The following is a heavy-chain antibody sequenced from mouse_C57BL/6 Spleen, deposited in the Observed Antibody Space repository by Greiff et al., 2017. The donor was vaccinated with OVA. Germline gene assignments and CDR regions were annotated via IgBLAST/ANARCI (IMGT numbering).Heavy chain of an antibody. V-gene: IGHV4-1*01. CDR1: GIDFSRYW. Sequence: EVKVIESGGGLVQPGGSLKLSCAASGIDFSRYWMSWVRRAPGKGLEWIGEINPDSSTINYAPSLKDKFIISRDNAKNTLYLQMSKVRSEDTALYYCEREAGARDYGSPYWYFDVWGTGTTVTVSS. J-gene: IGHJ1*03. D-gene: IGHD1-1*01. CDR3: EREAGARDYGSPYWYFDV. CDR2: INPDSSTI.